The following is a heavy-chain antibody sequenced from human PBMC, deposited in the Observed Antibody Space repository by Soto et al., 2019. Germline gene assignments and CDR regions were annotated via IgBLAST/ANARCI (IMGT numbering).Heavy chain of an antibody. CDR1: GDSLSSGDHY. Sequence: PXETLSLTCTVSGDSLSSGDHYWSWIRQHPGKGLEWIGHIYDSVNTYYSPSLRCRVTISADMSKNQFSLNLRSVTAADTAVYYCARVDHRGYFAILTDYWGQGTLVTVS. CDR2: IYDSVNT. V-gene: IGHV4-31*03. D-gene: IGHD3-9*01. J-gene: IGHJ4*02. CDR3: ARVDHRGYFAILTDY.